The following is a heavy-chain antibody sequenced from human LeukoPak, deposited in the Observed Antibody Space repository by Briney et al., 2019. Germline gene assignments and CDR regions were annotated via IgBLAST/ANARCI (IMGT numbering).Heavy chain of an antibody. V-gene: IGHV7-4-1*02. CDR2: IDTKTGNP. Sequence: ASVKVSCKASGYTFSSCAINWVRQAPGQGLEYMGWIDTKTGNPTYAQGFAGRFVFSLDTSVSTAYLQISSLKAEDTAVYYCAIHPSDSSGYFSYWGQGALVTVSS. D-gene: IGHD3-22*01. CDR3: AIHPSDSSGYFSY. CDR1: GYTFSSCA. J-gene: IGHJ4*02.